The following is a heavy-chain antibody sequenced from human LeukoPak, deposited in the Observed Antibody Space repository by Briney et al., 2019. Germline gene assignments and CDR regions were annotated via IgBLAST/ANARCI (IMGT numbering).Heavy chain of an antibody. CDR2: IHHRGTT. CDR3: ASLVGGIAVAENNWFDP. V-gene: IGHV4-39*07. CDR1: GGSISTNTYY. Sequence: SETLSLTCIVSGGSISTNTYYWGWIRLPPGKGLEWIGEIHHRGTTYYNPSLKSRVTISVDTSKNQFSLKLSSVTAADTAVYYCASLVGGIAVAENNWFDPWGQGTLVTVSS. J-gene: IGHJ5*02. D-gene: IGHD6-19*01.